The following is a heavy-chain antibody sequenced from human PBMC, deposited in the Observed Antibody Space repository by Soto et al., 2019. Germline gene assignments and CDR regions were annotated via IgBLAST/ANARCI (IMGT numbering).Heavy chain of an antibody. CDR1: GFTFSSYG. J-gene: IGHJ6*02. V-gene: IGHV3-33*01. CDR3: ARGGYDPFGYYYAMDV. CDR2: IWYDGSII. D-gene: IGHD5-12*01. Sequence: PGGSLRLSCAASGFTFSSYGMHWVRQAPGKGLEWVAVIWYDGSIIYYADSVEGRFTISRDNAKNSLYLQMNSLRDEDTAVYHCARGGYDPFGYYYAMDVWGQGTTVTVSS.